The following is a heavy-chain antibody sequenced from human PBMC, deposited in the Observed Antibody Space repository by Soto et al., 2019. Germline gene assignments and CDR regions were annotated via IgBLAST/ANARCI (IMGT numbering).Heavy chain of an antibody. V-gene: IGHV3-23*01. D-gene: IGHD3-22*01. J-gene: IGHJ4*02. CDR3: AKDYRGRLYITMIVVAD. CDR2: ISGDYT. Sequence: VGSLRLSCAASGFSFGTYAMSWVRQAPGKGLQWVSTISGDYTYYGDSVKGRFTLSRDNSKNTLYLQMNSLRPEDTAVYYCAKDYRGRLYITMIVVADWGQGTLVTVSS. CDR1: GFSFGTYA.